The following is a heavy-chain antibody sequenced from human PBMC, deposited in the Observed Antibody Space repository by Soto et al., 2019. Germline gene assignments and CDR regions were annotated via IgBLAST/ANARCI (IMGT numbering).Heavy chain of an antibody. CDR1: GGSFSTYA. J-gene: IGHJ4*02. V-gene: IGHV1-69*06. CDR3: ATGFWGGQSAHYFDY. D-gene: IGHD3-3*01. CDR2: IIPLFGTE. Sequence: QVHLVQSGAEVKKPGSSVKVSCKASGGSFSTYAINWLRQAPGQGLEWMGGIIPLFGTENYAQNFQDRFTFTADTSTTTASLEGRRVRAADTAVYYCATGFWGGQSAHYFDYWGQGSLVTVSS.